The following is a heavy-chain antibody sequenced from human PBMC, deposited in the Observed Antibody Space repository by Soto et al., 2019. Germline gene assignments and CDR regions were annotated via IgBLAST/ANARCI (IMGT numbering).Heavy chain of an antibody. CDR1: GYTFTTYW. V-gene: IGHV5-51*01. J-gene: IGHJ6*02. Sequence: GESLKISCEGSGYTFTTYWVAWVRQMPGKGLEWVGSIYPGDSDSRYNPSVQGQVTISADRSISTAYLQWNSLKALDTAMYFCARHKGYCSSTSCCGMDVWGQGTTVTVSS. CDR2: IYPGDSDS. D-gene: IGHD2-15*01. CDR3: ARHKGYCSSTSCCGMDV.